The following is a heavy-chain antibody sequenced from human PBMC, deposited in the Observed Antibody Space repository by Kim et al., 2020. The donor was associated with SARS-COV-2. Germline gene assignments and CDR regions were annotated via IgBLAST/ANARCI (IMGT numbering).Heavy chain of an antibody. J-gene: IGHJ4*02. CDR2: ISYDGSNK. D-gene: IGHD3-16*02. V-gene: IGHV3-30*18. CDR1: GFTFSSYG. Sequence: GGSLRLSCAASGFTFSSYGMHWVRQAPGKGLEWVAVISYDGSNKYYADSVKGRFTISRDNSKNTLYLQMNSLRAEDTAVYYCAKEPHYVWGSYRYSFLFDYWGQGTLVTVSS. CDR3: AKEPHYVWGSYRYSFLFDY.